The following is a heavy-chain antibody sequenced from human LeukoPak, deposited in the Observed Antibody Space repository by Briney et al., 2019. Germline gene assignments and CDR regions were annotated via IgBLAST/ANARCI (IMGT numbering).Heavy chain of an antibody. D-gene: IGHD5-24*01. CDR2: IYSGGST. V-gene: IGHV3-53*04. CDR3: ARDQRDGYNPDY. CDR1: GFLVSSNY. Sequence: GGSLRLSCAASGFLVSSNYMSWVRQAPGKGLEGVSVIYSGGSTYYADSVKGRFTISRHNSKNTLYLQMNSLRAEDTAVYYCARDQRDGYNPDYWGQGTLVTVSS. J-gene: IGHJ4*02.